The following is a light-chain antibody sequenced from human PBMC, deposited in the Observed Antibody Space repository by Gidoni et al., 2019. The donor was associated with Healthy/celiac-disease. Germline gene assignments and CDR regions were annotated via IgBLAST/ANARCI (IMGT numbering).Light chain of an antibody. J-gene: IGLJ1*01. V-gene: IGLV2-23*01. Sequence: HSALTQPAPVSGSPGQSITISCTGTSSDVGSYNLVSWYQQHPGKAPKLMIYEGSKRPSGVSNRFSGSKSGNTASLTISGLQAEDEADYYCCSYAGSSTYVFGTGTKVTVL. CDR1: SSDVGSYNL. CDR2: EGS. CDR3: CSYAGSSTYV.